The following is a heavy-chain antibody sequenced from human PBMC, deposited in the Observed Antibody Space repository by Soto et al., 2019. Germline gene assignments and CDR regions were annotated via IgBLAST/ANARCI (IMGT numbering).Heavy chain of an antibody. Sequence: SETLSLTCTVSGGSISSSSYYWGWIRQPPGKGLEWIGSIYYSGSTYYNPSLKSRVTISVDTSKNQFSLKLSSVTAADTAVYYCAREIRYFDSNWFDPWGQGTLVTVSS. CDR3: AREIRYFDSNWFDP. CDR2: IYYSGST. J-gene: IGHJ5*02. V-gene: IGHV4-39*07. D-gene: IGHD3-9*01. CDR1: GGSISSSSYY.